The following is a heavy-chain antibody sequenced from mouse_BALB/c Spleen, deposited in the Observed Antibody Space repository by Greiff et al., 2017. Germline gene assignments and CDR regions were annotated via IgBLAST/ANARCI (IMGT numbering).Heavy chain of an antibody. J-gene: IGHJ4*01. Sequence: EVKLVESGGGLVKPGGSLKLSCAASGFTFSSYAMSWVRQTPEKRLEWVASISSGGSTYYPDSVKGRFTISRDNARNILYLQMSSLRSEDTAMYYCARSSYYVYDGYYAMDYWGQGTSVTVSS. D-gene: IGHD2-2*01. CDR1: GFTFSSYA. CDR3: ARSSYYVYDGYYAMDY. V-gene: IGHV5-6-5*01. CDR2: ISSGGST.